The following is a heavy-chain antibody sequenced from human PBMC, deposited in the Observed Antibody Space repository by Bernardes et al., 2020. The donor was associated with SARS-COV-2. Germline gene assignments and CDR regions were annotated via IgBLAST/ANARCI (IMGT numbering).Heavy chain of an antibody. Sequence: SVNVSCKASGFTFTSSAMQWVRQARGQRLEWIGWFDVVCGNTNYAQKFQERVTINTDMSTSTPYMELSSLRSEDTAVYYCAAELGSCGGACFDYWCQGTTVTISS. CDR1: GFTFTSSA. J-gene: IGHJ4*02. CDR2: FDVVCGNT. D-gene: IGHD2-21*02. V-gene: IGHV1-58*02. CDR3: AAELGSCGGACFDY.